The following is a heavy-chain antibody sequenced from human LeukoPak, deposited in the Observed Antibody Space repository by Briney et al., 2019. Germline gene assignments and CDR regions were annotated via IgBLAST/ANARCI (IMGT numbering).Heavy chain of an antibody. D-gene: IGHD3-16*01. CDR2: IYYSGST. J-gene: IGHJ4*02. V-gene: IGHV4-31*03. Sequence: SETLSVTCTVSGGSISSGGYYWSWIRQHPGKGLEWIGYIYYSGSTYYNPSLKSRVTISVDTSKNQFSLKLSSVTAADTAVYYCARAPYDYVWGSITPRYYFDYWGQGTLVTVSS. CDR1: GGSISSGGYY. CDR3: ARAPYDYVWGSITPRYYFDY.